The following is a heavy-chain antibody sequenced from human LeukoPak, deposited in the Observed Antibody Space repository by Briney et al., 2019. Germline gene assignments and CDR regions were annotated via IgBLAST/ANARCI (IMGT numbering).Heavy chain of an antibody. CDR1: GGSISTYY. V-gene: IGHV4-39*01. CDR2: IYYSGST. CDR3: ARHKSPLPLH. Sequence: SGTLSLTCTVSGGSISTYYWGWIRQPPGKGLEWIGSIYYSGSTNYNPSLKSRVTISVDTSKNQFSLNLTSVTAADTAVYYCARHKSPLPLHWGQGTLVTVSS. J-gene: IGHJ4*02. D-gene: IGHD3-10*01.